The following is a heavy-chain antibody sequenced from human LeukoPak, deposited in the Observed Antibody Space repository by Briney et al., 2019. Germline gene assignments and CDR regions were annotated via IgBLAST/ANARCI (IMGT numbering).Heavy chain of an antibody. D-gene: IGHD3-22*01. CDR2: IKQDGSEK. CDR1: GFAFSSYW. V-gene: IGHV3-7*03. Sequence: PGGSLRLSCAASGFAFSSYWMHWVRQAPGKGLEWVANIKQDGSEKYYVDSVKGRFTISRDNAKNSLYLQMNSLRAVDTAVYYCARDDYYDSSDVYGMDVWGQGTTVTVSS. J-gene: IGHJ6*02. CDR3: ARDDYYDSSDVYGMDV.